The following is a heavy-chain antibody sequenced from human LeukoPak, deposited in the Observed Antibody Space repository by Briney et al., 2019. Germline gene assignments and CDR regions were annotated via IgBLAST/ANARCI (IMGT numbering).Heavy chain of an antibody. CDR1: GYSISNGYY. J-gene: IGHJ4*02. Sequence: SETLSLTCTVSGYSISNGYYWGWIRQPPGKGLEWIGTIYHSGTTDYNPSLKSRVTISVDMSKNQFSLKLSSVTAADTAVYYCASIAFYFHSSGLELPLFDYWGQGTLVTVSS. V-gene: IGHV4-38-2*02. CDR2: IYHSGTT. CDR3: ASIAFYFHSSGLELPLFDY. D-gene: IGHD3-22*01.